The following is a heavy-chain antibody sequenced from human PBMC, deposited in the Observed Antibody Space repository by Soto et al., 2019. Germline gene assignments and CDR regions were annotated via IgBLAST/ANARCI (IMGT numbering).Heavy chain of an antibody. CDR3: ARGYMPTVTYWFDH. CDR2: IIPMFGVA. Sequence: QVRLVQSGAEVKKPGSSVKVSCKASGGTFSNFAISWVRQAPGQGLEWMGGIIPMFGVANYTQKFQGRVTITADESTNTAYMELNSLKSEDTAVYYCARGYMPTVTYWFDHWGQGTLVTVSS. J-gene: IGHJ5*02. CDR1: GGTFSNFA. V-gene: IGHV1-69*12. D-gene: IGHD4-4*01.